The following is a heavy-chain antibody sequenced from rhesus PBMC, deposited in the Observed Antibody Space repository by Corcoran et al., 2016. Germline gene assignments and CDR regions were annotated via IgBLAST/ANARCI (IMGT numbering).Heavy chain of an antibody. CDR2: IYGSKTST. J-gene: IGHJ4*01. V-gene: IGHV4S10*01. D-gene: IGHD4-29*01. Sequence: QVQLQESGPGVVKPSETLSLTCAVPGGSISDSYRWSWIRQPPGKGREWIGYIYGSKTSTNSHPSLKIRVTISKDTSKNQFSLKLSSVTAADTAVYYCARAYGSNYVDYWGQGVLVTVSS. CDR1: GGSISDSYR. CDR3: ARAYGSNYVDY.